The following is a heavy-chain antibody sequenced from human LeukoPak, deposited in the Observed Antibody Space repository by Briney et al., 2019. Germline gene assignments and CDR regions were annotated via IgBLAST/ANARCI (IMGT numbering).Heavy chain of an antibody. J-gene: IGHJ6*02. D-gene: IGHD3-10*01. Sequence: GGSLRLSCAASGVTFTNYEMNWVRQAPGKGLKWVSYISSSGNTIYYADSVKGRFTISRDNAKNSLYLQMNSLRAEDTAVYYCARGAYGSGSYFPSTMDVWGQGTTVTVFS. CDR2: ISSSGNTI. V-gene: IGHV3-48*03. CDR3: ARGAYGSGSYFPSTMDV. CDR1: GVTFTNYE.